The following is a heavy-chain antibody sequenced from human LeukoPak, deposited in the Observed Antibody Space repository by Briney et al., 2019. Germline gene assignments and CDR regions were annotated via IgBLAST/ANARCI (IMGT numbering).Heavy chain of an antibody. CDR2: IYPGDSDT. CDR3: ARSVGYYGSGSYYNIQPPYYFDY. J-gene: IGHJ4*02. V-gene: IGHV5-51*01. Sequence: GESLKISCKGFGYSFTSYWIGWVRQMPGKGLEWMGIIYPGDSDTRYSPSFQGQVTISADMSISTAYLQWSSLKASDTAMYYCARSVGYYGSGSYYNIQPPYYFDYWGQGTLVTVSS. CDR1: GYSFTSYW. D-gene: IGHD3-10*01.